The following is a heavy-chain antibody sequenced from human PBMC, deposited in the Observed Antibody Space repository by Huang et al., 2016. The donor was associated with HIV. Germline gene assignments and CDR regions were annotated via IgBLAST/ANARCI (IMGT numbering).Heavy chain of an antibody. CDR3: AKGSMANAFDI. CDR2: TRYDGSKK. D-gene: IGHD3-10*01. J-gene: IGHJ3*02. Sequence: QVQLVESGGGVVQPGGSLRLSCAASGFTFSSYGMHWVRQAPGKGVEWVAFTRYDGSKKYAAASGRGRFTISRDNSKNTLYLQMNSLRAEDTAVYYCAKGSMANAFDIWGQGTMVTVSS. CDR1: GFTFSSYG. V-gene: IGHV3-30*02.